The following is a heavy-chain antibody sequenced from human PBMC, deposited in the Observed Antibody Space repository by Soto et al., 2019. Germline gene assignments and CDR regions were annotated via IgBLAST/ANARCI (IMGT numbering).Heavy chain of an antibody. D-gene: IGHD3-22*01. CDR2: IYYSGST. CDR1: GGSISSGGYY. J-gene: IGHJ5*02. CDR3: ARETAYYYDSSGSDNWFDP. Sequence: SETLSLTCTVSGGSISSGGYYWSWIRQHPGKGLEWIGYIYYSGSTYYNPSLKSRVTISVDTSKNQFSLKLSSVTAADTAVYYCARETAYYYDSSGSDNWFDPWGQGTLVTVSS. V-gene: IGHV4-31*03.